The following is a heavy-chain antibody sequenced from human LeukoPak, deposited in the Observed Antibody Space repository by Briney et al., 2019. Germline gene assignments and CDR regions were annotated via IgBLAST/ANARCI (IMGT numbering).Heavy chain of an antibody. J-gene: IGHJ5*02. CDR1: GFTFSSYA. CDR3: ALDVDMDWFDP. V-gene: IGHV3-23*01. CDR2: ISGSDGST. D-gene: IGHD5-12*01. Sequence: GGSLRLSCAASGFTFSSYAMSWVRQAPGKGLEWVSAISGSDGSTYYADSVKGRFTISRDNSKNTLYLQMNSLRAEDTAVYYCALDVDMDWFDPWGQGTLVTVSS.